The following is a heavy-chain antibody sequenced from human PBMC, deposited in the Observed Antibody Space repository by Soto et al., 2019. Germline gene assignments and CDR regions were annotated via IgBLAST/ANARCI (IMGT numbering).Heavy chain of an antibody. D-gene: IGHD3-16*01. V-gene: IGHV1-18*01. Sequence: QVQLVQSGAEVKKPGASVKVSCKASGYTFTNFGISWVRQAPGQGLEWMGWISAYNGNTNYAQNFQGRVTMTTDTATSTPYMELRSLRSDDTAGYYCARGGTPIHYWGQGTLVTVAS. CDR1: GYTFTNFG. J-gene: IGHJ4*02. CDR2: ISAYNGNT. CDR3: ARGGTPIHY.